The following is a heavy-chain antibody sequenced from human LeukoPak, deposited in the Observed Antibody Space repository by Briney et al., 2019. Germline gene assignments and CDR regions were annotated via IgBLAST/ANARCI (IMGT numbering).Heavy chain of an antibody. CDR2: IYNGATI. V-gene: IGHV4-39*07. CDR1: GGSITSTDHY. Sequence: SETLSLICSVSGGSITSTDHYWGWIRQPPGKGLEWVGTIYNGATIYYNPSLRSRVSLSADTSKNQFSLKLNSVTAADTAVYYCASTHSSGWYGGVDYWGQGTLVTVSS. CDR3: ASTHSSGWYGGVDY. D-gene: IGHD6-19*01. J-gene: IGHJ4*02.